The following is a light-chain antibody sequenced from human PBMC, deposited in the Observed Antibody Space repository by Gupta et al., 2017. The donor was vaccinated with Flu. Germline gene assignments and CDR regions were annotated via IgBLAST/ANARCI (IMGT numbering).Light chain of an antibody. J-gene: IGLJ3*02. Sequence: QSVLTQPPAVSGAPGQRVTISCTGSSSNIGAKYDVYWYQQVPGTAPILLIYTNTHRPSGVPDRFSGSKSGTTASLAISGLQAEDEADYFCQSHDSSLRWVFGGGTKLSVL. CDR1: SSNIGAKYD. CDR3: QSHDSSLRWV. V-gene: IGLV1-40*01. CDR2: TNT.